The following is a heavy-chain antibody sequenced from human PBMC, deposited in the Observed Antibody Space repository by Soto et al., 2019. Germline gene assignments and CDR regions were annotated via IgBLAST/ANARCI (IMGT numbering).Heavy chain of an antibody. D-gene: IGHD6-19*01. V-gene: IGHV1-18*01. CDR3: ARDQIAVAVRLFDY. CDR2: ISAYNGNT. CDR1: GYTFTSYG. Sequence: ASVKVSCKASGYTFTSYGISWVRQAPGQGLEWMGWISAYNGNTNYAQKLRGRVTMTTDTSTSTAYMELRSLRSDDTAVYYCARDQIAVAVRLFDYWGQGTLVTVSS. J-gene: IGHJ4*02.